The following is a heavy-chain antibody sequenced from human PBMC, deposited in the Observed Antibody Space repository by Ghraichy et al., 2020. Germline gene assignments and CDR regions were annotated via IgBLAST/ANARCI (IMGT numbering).Heavy chain of an antibody. CDR1: GFTVSSNY. CDR3: ARDPRVDGHGMDV. J-gene: IGHJ6*02. V-gene: IGHV3-53*01. Sequence: GGSLRLSCAASGFTVSSNYMSWVRQAPGKGLEWVSVIYSGGSTYYADSVKGRFTISRDNSKNTLYLQMNSLRAEDTAVYYCARDPRVDGHGMDVWGQGTTVTVSS. CDR2: IYSGGST. D-gene: IGHD3-9*01.